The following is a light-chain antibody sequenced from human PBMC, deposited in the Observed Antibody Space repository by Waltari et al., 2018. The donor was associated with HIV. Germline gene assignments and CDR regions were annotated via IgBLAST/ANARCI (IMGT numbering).Light chain of an antibody. CDR1: SNDVGRYNS. Sequence: QSALTQPASVSGSPGQSITISCTGTSNDVGRYNSVSCYQQHPAKAPRLLIYEVTNRPSGVSNRCSGSKSGNTASLTISGLQVEDEAVYYCCSYTVTGTLNWVFGGGTKLTVL. J-gene: IGLJ3*02. CDR2: EVT. CDR3: CSYTVTGTLNWV. V-gene: IGLV2-14*03.